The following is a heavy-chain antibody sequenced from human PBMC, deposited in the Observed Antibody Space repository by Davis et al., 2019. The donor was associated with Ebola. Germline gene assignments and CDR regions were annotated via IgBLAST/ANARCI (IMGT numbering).Heavy chain of an antibody. J-gene: IGHJ4*02. Sequence: AASVKVSCKASGGTFSSYAISWVRQAPGQGLEWMGRIIPILGIANYAQKFQGRVTITADKSTSTAYMELSSLRSEDTAVYYCARFYGGSSWYEFDYWGQGTLVTVSS. CDR3: ARFYGGSSWYEFDY. CDR1: GGTFSSYA. CDR2: IIPILGIA. V-gene: IGHV1-69*04. D-gene: IGHD6-13*01.